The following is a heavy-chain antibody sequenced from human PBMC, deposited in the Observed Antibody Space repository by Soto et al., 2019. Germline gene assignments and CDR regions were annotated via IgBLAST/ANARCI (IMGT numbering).Heavy chain of an antibody. CDR3: AKDHSPSYYYDSSGYYYFDY. D-gene: IGHD3-22*01. CDR1: GFTFSSYA. CDR2: ISGSGGST. J-gene: IGHJ4*02. V-gene: IGHV3-23*01. Sequence: GGSLRLSCAASGFTFSSYAMSWVRQAPGKGLEWVLAISGSGGSTYYADSVKGRFTISRDNSKNTLYLQMNSLRAEDTAVYYCAKDHSPSYYYDSSGYYYFDYWGQGTLVTVSS.